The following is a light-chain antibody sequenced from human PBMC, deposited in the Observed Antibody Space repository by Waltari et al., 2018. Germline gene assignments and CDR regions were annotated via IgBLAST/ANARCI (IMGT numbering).Light chain of an antibody. J-gene: IGLJ3*02. V-gene: IGLV1-47*01. CDR3: AAWDDSLNWV. Sequence: QSVLTQPPSASGTPGQRVTLSCSGSSSNIGSNYVYWYQQLPGPAPKLRIYRNNQRPSGVPDLFSGSKSGTSASLAISGLRSEDEADYYCAAWDDSLNWVFGGGTKLTVL. CDR2: RNN. CDR1: SSNIGSNY.